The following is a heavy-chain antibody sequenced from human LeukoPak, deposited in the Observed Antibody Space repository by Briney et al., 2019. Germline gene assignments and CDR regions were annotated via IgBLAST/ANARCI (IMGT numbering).Heavy chain of an antibody. J-gene: IGHJ4*02. D-gene: IGHD4-17*01. CDR2: VHYSGTA. CDR3: ARGYGDFRVEGRYFHS. V-gene: IGHV4-59*01. Sequence: PSETLSLTCTVSDGSITNDDWSWVRQPPGKGLEFIGHVHYSGTANYKPSLRGRVTISIATSKQQFFLKLKSVTAADTAVYYCARGYGDFRVEGRYFHSWGQGTLVTVSS. CDR1: DGSITNDD.